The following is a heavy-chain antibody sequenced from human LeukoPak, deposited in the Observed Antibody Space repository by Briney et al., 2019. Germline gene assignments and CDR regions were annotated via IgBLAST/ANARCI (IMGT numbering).Heavy chain of an antibody. V-gene: IGHV4-59*08. D-gene: IGHD5-12*01. J-gene: IGHJ3*02. CDR3: ARLSGYENAFDI. CDR1: GGSISTYY. CDR2: IYYSGST. Sequence: SETLSLTCTVSGGSISTYYWSWIRQPPGKGLEWIGYIYYSGSTNYNPSLKSRVTISIDKSKNQFSLKLSSVTAADTAVYYCARLSGYENAFDIWGQGTMVTVSS.